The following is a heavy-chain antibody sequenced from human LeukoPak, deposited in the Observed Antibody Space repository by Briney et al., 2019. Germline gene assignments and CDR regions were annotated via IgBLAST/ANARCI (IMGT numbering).Heavy chain of an antibody. J-gene: IGHJ5*02. D-gene: IGHD3-3*01. CDR3: ARDLITIFGVGNNWFDP. Sequence: PGGSLRLSCAASGFTSSSYEMNWVRQAPGKGLEWVSYISSSGSTIYYADSVKGRFTISRDNAKNSLYLQVNSLRAEDTAVYYCARDLITIFGVGNNWFDPWGQGTLVTVSS. V-gene: IGHV3-48*03. CDR1: GFTSSSYE. CDR2: ISSSGSTI.